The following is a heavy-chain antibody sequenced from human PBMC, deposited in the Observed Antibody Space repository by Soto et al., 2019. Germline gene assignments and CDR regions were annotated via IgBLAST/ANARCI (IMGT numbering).Heavy chain of an antibody. D-gene: IGHD5-18*01. V-gene: IGHV5-51*01. CDR2: IYPGDSDT. Sequence: GESLKISCKGSGYSFTSYWIGWVRQMPGKGLEWMGIIYPGDSDTRYSPSFQGQVTISADKSISTAYLQWSSLKASDAAMYYCARHDRGYSYGYRDYGMDVWGQGTTVTVSS. J-gene: IGHJ6*02. CDR1: GYSFTSYW. CDR3: ARHDRGYSYGYRDYGMDV.